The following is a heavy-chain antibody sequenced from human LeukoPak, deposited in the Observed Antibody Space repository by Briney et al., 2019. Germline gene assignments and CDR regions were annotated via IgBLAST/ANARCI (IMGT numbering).Heavy chain of an antibody. J-gene: IGHJ3*02. CDR3: ARFTSNYCSSTSCYVVGAFDI. V-gene: IGHV4-34*01. Sequence: SETLSLTCAVYGGSFSGYYWSWIRQPPGKGLEWIGEINHSGSTNYNPPLKSRVTISVDTSKNQFSLKLSSVTAADTAVYYCARFTSNYCSSTSCYVVGAFDIWGQGTMVTVSS. CDR2: INHSGST. CDR1: GGSFSGYY. D-gene: IGHD2-2*01.